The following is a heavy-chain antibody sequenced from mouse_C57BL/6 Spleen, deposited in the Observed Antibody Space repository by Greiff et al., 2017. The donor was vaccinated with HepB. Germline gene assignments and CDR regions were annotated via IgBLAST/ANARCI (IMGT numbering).Heavy chain of an antibody. CDR2: ISSGGSYT. CDR1: GFTFSSYG. Sequence: EVQVVESGGDLVKPGGSLKLSCAASGFTFSSYGMSWVRQTPDKRLEWVATISSGGSYTYYPDSVKGRFTISRDNAKNTLYLQMSSLKSEDSAMYYCARQGTGTSYFDVWGTGTTVTVSS. D-gene: IGHD4-1*01. J-gene: IGHJ1*03. CDR3: ARQGTGTSYFDV. V-gene: IGHV5-6*01.